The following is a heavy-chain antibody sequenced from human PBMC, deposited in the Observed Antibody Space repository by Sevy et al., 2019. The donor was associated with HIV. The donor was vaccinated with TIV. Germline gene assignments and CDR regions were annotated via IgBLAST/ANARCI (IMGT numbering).Heavy chain of an antibody. V-gene: IGHV4-61*02. CDR3: ARAFPNSSPFPPFDP. J-gene: IGHJ5*02. CDR2: IYTSGST. CDR1: GGSISSGSYY. D-gene: IGHD1-1*01. Sequence: TLSLTCTVSGGSISSGSYYWSWIRQPAGKGLEWIGRIYTSGSTNYNPSLKSRVTISVDTSKNQFSLKLSSVTAADTAVYYCARAFPNSSPFPPFDPWGQGTLVTVSS.